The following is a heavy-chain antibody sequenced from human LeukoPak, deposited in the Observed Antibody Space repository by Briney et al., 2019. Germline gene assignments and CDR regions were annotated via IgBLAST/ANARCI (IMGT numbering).Heavy chain of an antibody. CDR1: GYTFTGYY. Sequence: PRASVKVSCKASGYTFTGYYMHWVRQAPGQGLEWMGGIIPIFGTANYAQKFQGRVTITTDESTSTAYMELSSLRSEDTAVYYCARERYYDILTGYSSLNYFDYWGQGTLVTVSS. D-gene: IGHD3-9*01. CDR3: ARERYYDILTGYSSLNYFDY. CDR2: IIPIFGTA. V-gene: IGHV1-69*05. J-gene: IGHJ4*02.